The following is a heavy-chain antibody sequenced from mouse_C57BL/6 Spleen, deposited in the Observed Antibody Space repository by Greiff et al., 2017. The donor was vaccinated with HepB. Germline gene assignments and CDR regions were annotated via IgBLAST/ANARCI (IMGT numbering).Heavy chain of an antibody. CDR3: SRSGGLRRRNMDY. J-gene: IGHJ4*01. Sequence: VQLQESGAELVKPGASVKISCKASGYAFSSYWMNWVKQRPGKGLEWIGQIYPGDGDTNYNGKFKGKATLTADKSSSTAYMQLSSLTSEDSAVYFCSRSGGLRRRNMDYWGQGTSVTVSS. CDR1: GYAFSSYW. CDR2: IYPGDGDT. D-gene: IGHD2-4*01. V-gene: IGHV1-80*01.